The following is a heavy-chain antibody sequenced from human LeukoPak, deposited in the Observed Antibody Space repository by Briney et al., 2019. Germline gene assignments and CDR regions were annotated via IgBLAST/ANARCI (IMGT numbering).Heavy chain of an antibody. CDR1: GFTFSSYE. J-gene: IGHJ4*02. Sequence: GGSLRLSCAASGFTFSSYEMNWVRQAPGKGLEWVSYISSSGSTIYYADSVKGRFTISRDNAKNSLHLQMNSLRAEDTAVYYCARDRGEFDYWGQGTLVTVSS. CDR3: ARDRGEFDY. V-gene: IGHV3-48*03. CDR2: ISSSGSTI.